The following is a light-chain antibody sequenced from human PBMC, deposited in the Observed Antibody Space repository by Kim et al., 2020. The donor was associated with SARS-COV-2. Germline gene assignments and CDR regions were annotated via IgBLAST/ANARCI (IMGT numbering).Light chain of an antibody. Sequence: TLSLSPGERATLSCRASQRVSSSYLAWYQQKPGQAPRLLIYGASSRATGIPDRFSGSGSGTDFTLTISRLEPEDFAVYYCQQYGSFGPGTKVDIK. CDR3: QQYGS. V-gene: IGKV3-20*01. CDR1: QRVSSSY. J-gene: IGKJ3*01. CDR2: GAS.